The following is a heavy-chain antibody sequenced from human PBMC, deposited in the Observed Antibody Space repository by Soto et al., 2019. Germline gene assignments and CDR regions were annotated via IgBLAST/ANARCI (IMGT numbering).Heavy chain of an antibody. V-gene: IGHV1-18*01. CDR1: GYTFTNHG. CDR3: ARQKMAGNFDY. CDR2: ISAYNDDT. Sequence: QVHLVQSGAEVKKPGASVKVSCKASGYTFTNHGLNWGRQAPGQGPEWMGWISAYNDDTNFAQKFQGRVTMTTDTSTSTAYMELRSLTSDDTAVYYCARQKMAGNFDYWGQGTLVTVSS. J-gene: IGHJ4*02. D-gene: IGHD6-19*01.